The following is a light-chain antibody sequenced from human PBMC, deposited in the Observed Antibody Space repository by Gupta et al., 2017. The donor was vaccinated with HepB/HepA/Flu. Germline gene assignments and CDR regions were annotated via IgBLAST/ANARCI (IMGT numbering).Light chain of an antibody. J-gene: IGKJ1*01. V-gene: IGKV1-16*02. CDR1: PGISNF. CDR2: AAS. CDR3: QQYDFYPWT. Sequence: DSQMTQSPSSLSASVGDRVTITCLASPGISNFVAWFQQKPGKAPKSLIYAASNVQSGVPSKFSGSGSGTYLALTISSRQPEDSATYYCQQYDFYPWTFGQGTKVEIK.